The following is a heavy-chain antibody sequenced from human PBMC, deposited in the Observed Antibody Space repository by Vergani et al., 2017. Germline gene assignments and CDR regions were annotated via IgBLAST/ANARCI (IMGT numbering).Heavy chain of an antibody. CDR2: INHSGST. D-gene: IGHD3-3*01. CDR1: GGSLSGYH. Sequence: QVQLQEWGAGLLKPSETLSLNRVVYGGSLSGYHWSWIRQHPGKGLEWIGEINHSGSTNYNPSLKSRVIISVDTSNNQFSLKLSSVTAADTAVYYCARGRSVFWREFDPWGQGTLVTVSS. V-gene: IGHV4-34*01. J-gene: IGHJ5*02. CDR3: ARGRSVFWREFDP.